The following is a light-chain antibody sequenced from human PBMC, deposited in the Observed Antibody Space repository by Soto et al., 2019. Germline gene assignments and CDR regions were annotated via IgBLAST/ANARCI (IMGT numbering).Light chain of an antibody. V-gene: IGLV1-40*01. Sequence: QSVLTQPPSVSGAPGQRVTISCTGSSSNIGAGYDVHWYQQLPGTAPKLLIYNNSNRPSGVPDRFSGSMSGTSASLAITGLQAEDDADYYCQSYDSSLSGSVFGGGTKLTVL. CDR1: SSNIGAGYD. CDR2: NNS. J-gene: IGLJ3*02. CDR3: QSYDSSLSGSV.